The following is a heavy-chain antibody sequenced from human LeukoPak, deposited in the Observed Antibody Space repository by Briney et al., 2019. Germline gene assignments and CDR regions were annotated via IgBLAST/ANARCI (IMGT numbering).Heavy chain of an antibody. J-gene: IGHJ5*02. CDR1: GFNFISSW. CDR3: ARGPRFGELLWHWFDP. D-gene: IGHD3-10*01. V-gene: IGHV4-59*08. Sequence: GSLRLSCAASGFNFISSWMSWIRQPPGKGLEWIGYIYYSGSTNYNPSLKSRVTISVDTSKNQFSLKLRSVTAADTAVYYCARGPRFGELLWHWFDPWGQGTLVTVSS. CDR2: IYYSGST.